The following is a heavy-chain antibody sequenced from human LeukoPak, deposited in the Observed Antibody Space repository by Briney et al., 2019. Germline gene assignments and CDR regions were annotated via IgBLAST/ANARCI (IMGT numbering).Heavy chain of an antibody. D-gene: IGHD4-17*01. J-gene: IGHJ3*02. Sequence: GGCLRLSCAVSIFSHSVYTMHWVRQAPGRGREGGSSISSSSSYIYYADSVKGRFTISRDNAKNSLYLQMNSLRAEDTAVYYCAREDYGVGAFDIWGQGTMVTVSS. CDR1: IFSHSVYT. CDR3: AREDYGVGAFDI. V-gene: IGHV3-21*01. CDR2: ISSSSSYI.